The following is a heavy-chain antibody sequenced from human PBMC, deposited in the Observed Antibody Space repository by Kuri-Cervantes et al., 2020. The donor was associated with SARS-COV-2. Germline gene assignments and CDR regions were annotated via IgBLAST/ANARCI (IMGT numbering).Heavy chain of an antibody. CDR3: ARDSSGYYRLDY. CDR1: GFTFSSYS. V-gene: IGHV3-21*01. Sequence: ESLKISCAASGFTFSSYSMNWVRQAPGKGLEWVSSISSSSSYIYYADSVKGRFTISRDNAKNSLYLQMNSLRAEDTAVYYCARDSSGYYRLDYWGQGTLVTVSS. CDR2: ISSSSSYI. J-gene: IGHJ4*02. D-gene: IGHD3-22*01.